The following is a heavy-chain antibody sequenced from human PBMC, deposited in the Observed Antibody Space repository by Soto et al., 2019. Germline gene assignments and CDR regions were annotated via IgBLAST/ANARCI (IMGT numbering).Heavy chain of an antibody. V-gene: IGHV4-61*01. CDR3: ARDRGSGWPIHFDP. Sequence: SETLSLTCTVSGGSISSSSYYWGWIRQPPGKGLEWIGYIYYSGSTNYNPSLKSRVTISVDTSKNQFSLKLSSVTAADTAVYYCARDRGSGWPIHFDPWGQGTLVTVSS. CDR1: GGSISSSSYY. D-gene: IGHD6-19*01. CDR2: IYYSGST. J-gene: IGHJ5*02.